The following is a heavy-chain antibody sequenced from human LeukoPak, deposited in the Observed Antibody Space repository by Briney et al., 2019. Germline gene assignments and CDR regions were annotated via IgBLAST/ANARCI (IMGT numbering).Heavy chain of an antibody. Sequence: GRSLRLSCAASGFTFSSYAMHWVRQAPGKGLEWVAVISYDGSSKYYADSVKGRFTISRGNSKNTLYLQMNSLRAEDTAVYYCAKDKSMVRELDYWGQGTLVTVSS. CDR1: GFTFSSYA. CDR3: AKDKSMVRELDY. V-gene: IGHV3-30*04. J-gene: IGHJ4*02. D-gene: IGHD3-10*01. CDR2: ISYDGSSK.